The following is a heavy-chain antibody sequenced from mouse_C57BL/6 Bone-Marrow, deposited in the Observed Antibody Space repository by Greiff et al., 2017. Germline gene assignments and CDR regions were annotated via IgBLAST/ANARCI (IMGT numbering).Heavy chain of an antibody. D-gene: IGHD2-3*01. J-gene: IGHJ2*01. Sequence: LQQSGAELVMPGASVTLSCKASGYTFTDYEMHWVKQTPVHGLEWIGAIDPETGGTAYNQKFKGKAILTADKSSSTAYMELRSLTSEDSAVYYCTRSGDGYYFDYWGQGTTLTVSS. CDR1: GYTFTDYE. CDR3: TRSGDGYYFDY. CDR2: IDPETGGT. V-gene: IGHV1-15*01.